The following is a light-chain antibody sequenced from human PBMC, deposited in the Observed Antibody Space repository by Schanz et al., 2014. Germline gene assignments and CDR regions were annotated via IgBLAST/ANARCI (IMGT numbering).Light chain of an antibody. CDR1: SSDVGGYNY. CDR3: QSYDTSVNV. J-gene: IGLJ3*02. V-gene: IGLV2-8*01. CDR2: EVT. Sequence: QSALTQPPSASGSPGQSVTISCTGTSSDVGGYNYVSWYQQHPGKAPKLMIYEVTKRPSGVPDRFSGSKSGNTASLTVSGLQAEDEADYYCQSYDTSVNVFGGGTKLTVL.